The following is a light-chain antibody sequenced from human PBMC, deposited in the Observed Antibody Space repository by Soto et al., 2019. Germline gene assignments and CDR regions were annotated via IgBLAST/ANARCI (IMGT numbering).Light chain of an antibody. CDR1: QTISNF. V-gene: IGKV1-39*01. CDR3: QHSYNTPRT. J-gene: IGKJ1*01. Sequence: DIEMTQSPSSLSATVGDRVTVTCRASQTISNFLNWYQQTPGKAPKVLIYGASNLQSGVPSRFSGSGSGTDFTLTMSSLQPQDFATYNSQHSYNTPRTFGQGTKVDIK. CDR2: GAS.